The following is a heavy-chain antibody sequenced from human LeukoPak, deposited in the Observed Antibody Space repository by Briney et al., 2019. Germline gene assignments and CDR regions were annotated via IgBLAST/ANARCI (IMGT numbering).Heavy chain of an antibody. CDR1: GYSFTSYW. V-gene: IGHV5-51*01. CDR3: ARRSCGSGCHRWYNWFDP. J-gene: IGHJ5*02. CDR2: IYPGDSDT. Sequence: GESLKISCKGSGYSFTSYWIGWVRQMPGKGLEWMGNIYPGDSDTRYSPSFQGQVTISADKSISTAYLQWSSLKASDTAMYYCARRSCGSGCHRWYNWFDPWGQGTLVTVSS. D-gene: IGHD6-19*01.